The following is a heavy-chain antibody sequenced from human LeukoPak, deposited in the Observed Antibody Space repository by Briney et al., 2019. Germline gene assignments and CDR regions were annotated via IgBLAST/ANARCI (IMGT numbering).Heavy chain of an antibody. CDR1: GFTFSSYS. J-gene: IGHJ4*02. V-gene: IGHV3-21*04. D-gene: IGHD1-1*01. Sequence: GGSLRLSCAASGFTFSSYSMNWVRQAPGKGLEWVSSISSSSSYIYYADSVKGRFTISRDTSKSTLYLQMNSLRAEDTALYYCAKDRLGYNFGKYYFGSWGQGTLVTVSS. CDR3: AKDRLGYNFGKYYFGS. CDR2: ISSSSSYI.